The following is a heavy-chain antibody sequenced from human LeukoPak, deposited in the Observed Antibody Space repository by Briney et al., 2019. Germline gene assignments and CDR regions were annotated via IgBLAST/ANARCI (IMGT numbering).Heavy chain of an antibody. J-gene: IGHJ4*02. D-gene: IGHD6-19*01. CDR3: AKPAISSRGWYYDY. Sequence: GGSLRLSCAASGFIFSSYAMSWVRQAPGKGLEWVSAINDSGGSTYYADSVKGRFTISRDNSKNTLYLQMNSLRAEDTAVYYCAKPAISSRGWYYDYWGQGTLVTVSS. CDR2: INDSGGST. CDR1: GFIFSSYA. V-gene: IGHV3-23*01.